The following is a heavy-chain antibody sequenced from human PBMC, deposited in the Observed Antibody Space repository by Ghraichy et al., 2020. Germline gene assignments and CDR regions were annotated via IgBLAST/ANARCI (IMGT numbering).Heavy chain of an antibody. D-gene: IGHD4-11*01. CDR2: INHSGST. V-gene: IGHV4-34*01. Sequence: GSLRLSCAVYGGSFSGYYWSWIRQPPGKGLEWIGEINHSGSTNYNPSLKSRVTISVDTSKNQFSLKLSSVTAADTAVYYCAREGLVTYYYYYGMDVWGQGTTVTVSS. CDR1: GGSFSGYY. J-gene: IGHJ6*02. CDR3: AREGLVTYYYYYGMDV.